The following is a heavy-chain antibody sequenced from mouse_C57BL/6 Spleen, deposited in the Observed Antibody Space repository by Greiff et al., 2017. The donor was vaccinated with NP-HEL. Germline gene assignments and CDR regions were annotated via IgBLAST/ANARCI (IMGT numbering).Heavy chain of an antibody. V-gene: IGHV5-6*01. J-gene: IGHJ2*01. CDR3: ARRGNYGYYFDY. CDR2: ISSGGSYT. CDR1: GFTFSSYG. D-gene: IGHD2-1*01. Sequence: VQLKQSGGDLVKPGGSLKLSCAASGFTFSSYGMSWVRQTPDKRLEWVATISSGGSYTYYPDSVKGRFTISRDNAKNTLYLQMSSLKSEDTAMYYCARRGNYGYYFDYWGQGTTLTVSS.